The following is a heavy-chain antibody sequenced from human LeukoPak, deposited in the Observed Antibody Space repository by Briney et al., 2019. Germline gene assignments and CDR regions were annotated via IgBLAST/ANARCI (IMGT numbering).Heavy chain of an antibody. CDR2: IIPIFGTA. V-gene: IGHV1-69*13. CDR3: ARVGIAAAGTSFDY. CDR1: GYTFTSYG. J-gene: IGHJ4*02. Sequence: SVKVSCKASGYTFTSYGISWVRQAPGQGLEWMGGIIPIFGTANYAQKFQGRVTITADESTSTAYMELSSLRSEDTAVYYCARVGIAAAGTSFDYWGQGTLVTVSS. D-gene: IGHD6-13*01.